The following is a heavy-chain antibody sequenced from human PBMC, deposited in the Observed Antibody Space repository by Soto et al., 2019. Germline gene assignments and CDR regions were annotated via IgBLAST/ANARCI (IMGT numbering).Heavy chain of an antibody. CDR2: IIPILGIA. V-gene: IGHV1-69*02. J-gene: IGHJ4*02. Sequence: GASVKVSCKASGGTFSGYTISWVRQAPGQGLEWMGRIIPILGIANYAQKFQGRVTITADKSTSTAYMELSSLRSEDTAVYYCAGTSSTVGGPFDYWGQGTLVTVSS. CDR1: GGTFSGYT. CDR3: AGTSSTVGGPFDY. D-gene: IGHD1-26*01.